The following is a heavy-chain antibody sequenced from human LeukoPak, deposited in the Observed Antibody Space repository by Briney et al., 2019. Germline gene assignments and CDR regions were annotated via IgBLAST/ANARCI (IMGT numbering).Heavy chain of an antibody. Sequence: SETLSLTCTVSGYSISSGYYWGWIRQPPGKGLEWIGSIYHSGSTYYNPSLKSRVTISVDTSKNQFSLKLSSVIAADTAVYYCARDLTAMARSHSWFDPWGQGTLVTVSS. CDR1: GYSISSGYY. CDR2: IYHSGST. CDR3: ARDLTAMARSHSWFDP. J-gene: IGHJ5*02. V-gene: IGHV4-38-2*02. D-gene: IGHD5-18*01.